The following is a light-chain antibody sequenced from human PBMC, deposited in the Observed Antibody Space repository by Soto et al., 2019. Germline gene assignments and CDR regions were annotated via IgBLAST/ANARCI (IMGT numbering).Light chain of an antibody. CDR2: DVS. J-gene: IGLJ1*01. CDR1: SSDVGGYNY. V-gene: IGLV2-14*01. CDR3: SSYTTSSTPYV. Sequence: QSVLTQPASVSGSPGQSITISCTGTSSDVGGYNYVSWYQQHPGIAPKLMIYDVSSRPSGVSNRFSGAKSGNTASLTISSLQPEDEPDYYCSSYTTSSTPYVFGTGTKVTVL.